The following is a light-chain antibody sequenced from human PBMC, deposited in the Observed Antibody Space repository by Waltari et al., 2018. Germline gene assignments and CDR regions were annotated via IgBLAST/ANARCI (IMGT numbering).Light chain of an antibody. J-gene: IGKJ2*01. CDR1: QSFSSTY. CDR3: QQYGSSPGT. CDR2: GAS. Sequence: EIVLTQSPGTLSLSPGERATLSCRASQSFSSTYLAWYQQKVGQAPRLLIHGASSRAAGIPDRCSGSGSGTDFTLTISRLEPEDFAVYYCQQYGSSPGTFGQGTKLEI. V-gene: IGKV3-20*01.